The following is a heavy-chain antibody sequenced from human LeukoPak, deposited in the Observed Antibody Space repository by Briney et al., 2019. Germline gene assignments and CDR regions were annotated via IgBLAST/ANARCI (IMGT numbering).Heavy chain of an antibody. J-gene: IGHJ6*03. CDR3: AATVVPAASYYYYYYMDV. Sequence: ASVKVSCKASGYTFTGYYMHWVRQAPGQGLEWMGWINPNSGGTNYAQKFQGRVTMTRDTSISTAYMELSRLRSDDTAVYYCAATVVPAASYYYYYYMDVWGKGTTVTVSS. V-gene: IGHV1-2*02. D-gene: IGHD2-2*01. CDR1: GYTFTGYY. CDR2: INPNSGGT.